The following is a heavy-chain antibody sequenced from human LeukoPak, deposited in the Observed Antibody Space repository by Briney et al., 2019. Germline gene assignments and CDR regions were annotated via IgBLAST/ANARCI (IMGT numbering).Heavy chain of an antibody. CDR2: IYYSGST. CDR3: ARLPSQSSWVAFFDY. V-gene: IGHV4-39*07. CDR1: GGSISSSSYY. J-gene: IGHJ4*02. D-gene: IGHD6-13*01. Sequence: PSETLSLTCTVSGGSISSSSYYWGWIRQPPGKGLEWIGSIYYSGSTYYNPSLKSRVTISVDTSKNQFSLKLSSVTAADTAVYYCARLPSQSSWVAFFDYWGQGTLVTVSS.